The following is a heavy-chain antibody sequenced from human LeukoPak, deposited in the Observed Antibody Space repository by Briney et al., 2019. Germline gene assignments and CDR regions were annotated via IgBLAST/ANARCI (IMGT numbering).Heavy chain of an antibody. CDR2: IYYSGST. CDR3: ARVNGDYAHFDY. D-gene: IGHD4-17*01. Sequence: SETLSLTCTVSGVSISSSNSYWGWIRQPPGKGLEWIGSIYYSGSTYYNPSLKSRVTISVDTSKNQFSLKLSSVTAADTAVYYCARVNGDYAHFDYWGQGTLVTVSS. J-gene: IGHJ4*02. V-gene: IGHV4-39*07. CDR1: GVSISSSNSY.